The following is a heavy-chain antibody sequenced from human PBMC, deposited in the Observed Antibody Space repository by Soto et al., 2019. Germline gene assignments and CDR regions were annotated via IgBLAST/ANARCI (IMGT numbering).Heavy chain of an antibody. Sequence: QVHLVQSGAEVKKPGSSVRVSCKATGGTFSSHALAWVRQAPGQGFEWMGRIIHIDGTVNLGDKFQGRVTMTADESTGTGYMEVGSLRLEDTAVYFCARVGVAAPYYLDLWGQGTQVIVSS. CDR2: IIHIDGTV. J-gene: IGHJ4*02. CDR3: ARVGVAAPYYLDL. D-gene: IGHD6-25*01. CDR1: GGTFSSHA. V-gene: IGHV1-69*11.